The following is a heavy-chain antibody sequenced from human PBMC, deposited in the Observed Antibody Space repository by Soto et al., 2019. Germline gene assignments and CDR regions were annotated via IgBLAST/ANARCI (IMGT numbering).Heavy chain of an antibody. CDR3: APSSSSWYAFFAS. Sequence: PGGSLRLSWAASGCPFSSYAMSWVRQAPGKGLEWVSAISGSGGSTYYADSVKGRFTISRDNSKNTLYLQMNSLRAEDTAVYYCAPSSSSWYAFFASWAQGNLVTV. J-gene: IGHJ4*02. V-gene: IGHV3-23*01. CDR2: ISGSGGST. CDR1: GCPFSSYA. D-gene: IGHD6-13*01.